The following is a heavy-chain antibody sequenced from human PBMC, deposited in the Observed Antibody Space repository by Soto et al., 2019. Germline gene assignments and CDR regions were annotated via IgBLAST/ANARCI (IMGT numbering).Heavy chain of an antibody. J-gene: IGHJ6*02. Sequence: PGESLKISCKDSGYSFTSYLIGWVRQMPGKGLGWMGIIYPGDSDNRYSPSFQGQVTISADKSISTAYLQWSSLKASDTAMYYCARPPIDTAMATSLGMDVWGQGTTVTVSS. CDR2: IYPGDSDN. D-gene: IGHD5-18*01. CDR1: GYSFTSYL. V-gene: IGHV5-51*01. CDR3: ARPPIDTAMATSLGMDV.